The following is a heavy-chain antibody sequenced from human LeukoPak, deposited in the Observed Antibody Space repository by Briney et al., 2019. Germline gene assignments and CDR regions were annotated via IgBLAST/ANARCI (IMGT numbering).Heavy chain of an antibody. D-gene: IGHD3-10*01. CDR2: ISSSSSYI. Sequence: GGSLRLSCAASGFTFSSYSMNWVRQAPGKGLEWVSSISSSSSYIYYADSVKGRFTISRDNAKNSLYLQMNSLRAEDTAVYYCARDTVTMVRGVPHALDYWGQGTLVTVSS. J-gene: IGHJ4*02. V-gene: IGHV3-21*01. CDR3: ARDTVTMVRGVPHALDY. CDR1: GFTFSSYS.